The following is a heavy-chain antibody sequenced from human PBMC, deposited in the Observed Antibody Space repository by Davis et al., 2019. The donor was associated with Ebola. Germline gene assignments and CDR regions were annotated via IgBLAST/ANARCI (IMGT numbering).Heavy chain of an antibody. J-gene: IGHJ5*02. Sequence: ASVTVSCKASGYTFTSYGISWVRQAPGQGLEWMGWISAYNGNTNYAQKLQGRVTMTTETSTSTAYMELRSLRSDDTAVYYCARENSITGTTVWFDPWGQGTLVTVSS. D-gene: IGHD1-7*01. CDR3: ARENSITGTTVWFDP. V-gene: IGHV1-18*01. CDR1: GYTFTSYG. CDR2: ISAYNGNT.